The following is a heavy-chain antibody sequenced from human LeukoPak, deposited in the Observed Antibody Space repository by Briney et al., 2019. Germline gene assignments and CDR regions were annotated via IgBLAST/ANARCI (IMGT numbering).Heavy chain of an antibody. CDR1: GYTFTGYY. CDR2: ISAYNGNT. Sequence: ASVKVSCKASGYTFTGYYMHWVRQAPGQGLEWMGWISAYNGNTNYAQKLQGRVTMTTDTSTSTAYMELRSLRSDDTAVYYCARDGRLAVTKNRFSSADPWGQGTLVTVSS. D-gene: IGHD4-11*01. CDR3: ARDGRLAVTKNRFSSADP. J-gene: IGHJ5*02. V-gene: IGHV1-18*04.